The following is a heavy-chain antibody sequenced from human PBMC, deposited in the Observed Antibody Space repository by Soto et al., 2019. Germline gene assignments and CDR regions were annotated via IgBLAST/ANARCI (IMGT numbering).Heavy chain of an antibody. D-gene: IGHD3-3*01. CDR2: IYYSGST. Sequence: PSETLCLTCTVSGGSISSYYWSWIRQPPGKGLEWIGYIYYSGSTNYNPSLKSRVTRSVDTSKNQFSLRLSSVTAADTAVYYCEIYKYDFWSGYCNWFDPWGQGTLVTVSS. CDR1: GGSISSYY. J-gene: IGHJ5*02. CDR3: EIYKYDFWSGYCNWFDP. V-gene: IGHV4-59*01.